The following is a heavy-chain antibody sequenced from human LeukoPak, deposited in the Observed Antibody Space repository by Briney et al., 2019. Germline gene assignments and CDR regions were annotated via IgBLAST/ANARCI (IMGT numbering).Heavy chain of an antibody. Sequence: SVKVSCKASGGTFSSYAISWVRQAPGQGLEWMGRIIPIFGTANYAQKFQGRVTITTDESTSTAYTELSSLRSEDTAVYYCARSDSSGYRDAFDIWGQGTMVTVSS. CDR2: IIPIFGTA. D-gene: IGHD3-22*01. CDR3: ARSDSSGYRDAFDI. CDR1: GGTFSSYA. J-gene: IGHJ3*02. V-gene: IGHV1-69*05.